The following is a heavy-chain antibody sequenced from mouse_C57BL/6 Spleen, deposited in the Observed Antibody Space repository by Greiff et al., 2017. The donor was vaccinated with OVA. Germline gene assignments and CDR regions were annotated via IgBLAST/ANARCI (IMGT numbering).Heavy chain of an antibody. CDR3: ERRTGRYFAY. V-gene: IGHV5-17*01. CDR1: GFTFSDYG. D-gene: IGHD4-1*01. Sequence: EVKLVQSGGGLVKPGGSLKLSCAASGFTFSDYGMHWVRQAPEQGLEWVAYISSGSSTIYYADTVKGRFTFSGDNSKNTLFLRMTSVRAEDKSRYCGERRTGRYFAYWGQGTLVTVSA. CDR2: ISSGSSTI. J-gene: IGHJ3*01.